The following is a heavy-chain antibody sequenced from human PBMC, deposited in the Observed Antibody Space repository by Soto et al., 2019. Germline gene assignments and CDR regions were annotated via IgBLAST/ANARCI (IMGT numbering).Heavy chain of an antibody. CDR1: GYAFTSYY. D-gene: IGHD1-20*01. CDR3: ARGITGTTGDNGFGP. V-gene: IGHV1-8*01. J-gene: IGHJ5*02. Sequence: GAPVKACCKDSGYAFTSYYINWAQQATGQGLEWMGWMNPNSGNTGYAQKFQGRVTMTRNTSISTAYMELSSLRSEDTAVYFFARGITGTTGDNGFGPPGQGTLVTVSS. CDR2: MNPNSGNT.